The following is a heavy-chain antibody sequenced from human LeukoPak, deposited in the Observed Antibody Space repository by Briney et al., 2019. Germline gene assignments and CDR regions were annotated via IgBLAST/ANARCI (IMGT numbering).Heavy chain of an antibody. CDR2: IYSGGST. V-gene: IGHV3-53*01. D-gene: IGHD4-17*01. CDR1: GFTFSTYA. Sequence: GGSLRLSCSASGFTFSTYAMSWVRQAPGKGLEWVSVIYSGGSTYYADSVKGRFTISRDNSKNTLYLQMNSLRVEDTAVYYCARGLLGDYVFDYFDYWGQGTLVTVSS. CDR3: ARGLLGDYVFDYFDY. J-gene: IGHJ4*02.